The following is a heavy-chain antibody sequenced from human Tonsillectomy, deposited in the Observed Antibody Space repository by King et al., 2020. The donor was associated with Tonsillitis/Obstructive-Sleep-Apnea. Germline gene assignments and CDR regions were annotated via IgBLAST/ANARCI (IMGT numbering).Heavy chain of an antibody. CDR2: VNPKSGGT. J-gene: IGHJ4*02. D-gene: IGHD3-22*01. CDR3: ARVAYSYDSSGPLDY. CDR1: GYTFTGYY. Sequence: VQLVESGAEVKKPGASVKVSCKASGYTFTGYYMHWVRQAPGQGLEWMGWVNPKSGGTNYAQQFQGRVTMTRDTSLSTAYMELSSLRSDDTAVYYCARVAYSYDSSGPLDYWGQGTLVTVSS. V-gene: IGHV1-2*02.